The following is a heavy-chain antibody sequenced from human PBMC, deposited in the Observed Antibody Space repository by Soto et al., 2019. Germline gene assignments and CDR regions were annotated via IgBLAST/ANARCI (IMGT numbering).Heavy chain of an antibody. CDR3: AGGTLPFICFGEAFAI. CDR1: GFTFSNYS. D-gene: IGHD3-10*01. J-gene: IGHJ3*02. CDR2: ISSSSSYI. Sequence: EVQLVESGGGLVQPGGSLRLSCAASGFTFSNYSMNWVRQAPGKGLEWVSSISSSSSYIYYADSLKGRFTISRDNVKTSQALLMTSLSAAHTLVYCCAGGTLPFICFGEAFAIWGQATVVTVPS. V-gene: IGHV3-21*01.